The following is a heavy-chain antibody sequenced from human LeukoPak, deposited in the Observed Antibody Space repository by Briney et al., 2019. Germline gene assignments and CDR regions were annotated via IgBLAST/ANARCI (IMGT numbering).Heavy chain of an antibody. CDR1: GFTFNSYA. J-gene: IGHJ4*02. D-gene: IGHD3-3*01. CDR3: AKDDYDFWSGYLFDY. CDR2: ISGSGGST. Sequence: PGGSLRLSCPASGFTFNSYAMSWVRQAPGKGLEWVSAISGSGGSTYYADSVKGRFTISRDNSKNTLYLQMNSLRAEDTAVYYCAKDDYDFWSGYLFDYWGQGTLVTVSS. V-gene: IGHV3-23*01.